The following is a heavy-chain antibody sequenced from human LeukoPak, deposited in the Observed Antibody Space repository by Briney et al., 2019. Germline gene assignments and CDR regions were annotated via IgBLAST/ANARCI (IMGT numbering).Heavy chain of an antibody. CDR1: GYTFTGHH. CDR3: ARAREESTGNYDAFDM. J-gene: IGHJ3*02. D-gene: IGHD1-1*01. V-gene: IGHV1-2*02. CDR2: IKPDSGDT. Sequence: ASVSVSCRASGYTFTGHHMHWVRQAPGQGLEGRGWIKPDSGDTNYAQRFHGRVTMTRDKSITTAYMELSRVRYDDTAVYYCARAREESTGNYDAFDMWGQGTMVTVSS.